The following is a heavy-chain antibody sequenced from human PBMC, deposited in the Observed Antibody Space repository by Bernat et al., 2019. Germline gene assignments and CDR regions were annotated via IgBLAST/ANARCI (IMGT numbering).Heavy chain of an antibody. J-gene: IGHJ4*02. CDR3: AKSGALFWILVGAPFDY. Sequence: QVQLVESGGGVVQPGRSLRLSCAASGFTFSSYGMHWVRQAPGKGLEWVAVIWYDGSNKYYADSVKGRFTISRDNSKNTLYLQMNSLRAEDTAVYYCAKSGALFWILVGAPFDYWGQGTLVTVSS. V-gene: IGHV3-33*06. D-gene: IGHD1-26*01. CDR1: GFTFSSYG. CDR2: IWYDGSNK.